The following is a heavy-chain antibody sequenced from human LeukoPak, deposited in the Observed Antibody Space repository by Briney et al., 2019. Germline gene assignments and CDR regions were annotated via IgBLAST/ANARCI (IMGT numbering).Heavy chain of an antibody. V-gene: IGHV3-30*03. CDR2: ISYDGSNK. CDR1: GFTFSSYG. J-gene: IGHJ6*03. D-gene: IGHD3-10*01. CDR3: AGEGFASGSYQLRYYYYYMDV. Sequence: GGSLRLSCAASGFTFSSYGMHWVRQAPGKGLEWVAVISYDGSNKYYADSVKGRFTISRDNSKNTLYLQMNSLRAEDTAVYYCAGEGFASGSYQLRYYYYYMDVWGKGTTVTVSS.